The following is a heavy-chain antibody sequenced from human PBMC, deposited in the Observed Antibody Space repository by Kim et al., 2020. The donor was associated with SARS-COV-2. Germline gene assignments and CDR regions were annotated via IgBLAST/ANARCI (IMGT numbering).Heavy chain of an antibody. V-gene: IGHV3-73*01. CDR1: GFTFSGSA. CDR3: TRHVGSNDVIAAAGQY. CDR2: IRSKANSYAT. D-gene: IGHD6-13*01. Sequence: GGSLRLSCAASGFTFSGSAMHWVRQASGKGLEWVGRIRSKANSYATAYAASVKGRFTISRDDSKNTAYLQMNSLKTEGTAVYYCTRHVGSNDVIAAAGQYWGQGTLLTVSS. J-gene: IGHJ4*02.